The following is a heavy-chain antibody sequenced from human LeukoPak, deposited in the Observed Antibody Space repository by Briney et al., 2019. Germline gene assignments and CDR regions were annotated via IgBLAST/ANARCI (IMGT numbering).Heavy chain of an antibody. D-gene: IGHD2-2*01. J-gene: IGHJ5*02. Sequence: GGSLRLSCAASGFTFDDYGMSWVRQAPGKGLEWVSGINGNGGSTYYADSVKGRFTISRDNAKNSLYLQMNSLRAEDTALYYCTRELPDPIAWFGLWGWGHVITVSS. CDR1: GFTFDDYG. CDR3: TRELPDPIAWFGL. V-gene: IGHV3-20*04. CDR2: INGNGGST.